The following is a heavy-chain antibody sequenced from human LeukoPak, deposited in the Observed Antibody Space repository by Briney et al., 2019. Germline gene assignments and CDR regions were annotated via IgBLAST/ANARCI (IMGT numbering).Heavy chain of an antibody. J-gene: IGHJ4*02. CDR3: ARLEIGYSSVVHRGGTDY. V-gene: IGHV1-2*02. Sequence: ASVKVSCKASGYTFTGYYMHWVRQAPGQGLEWMGWINPNSGGTNYAQKFQGRVTMTRDTSISTAYMELSRLRSDATAVYYCARLEIGYSSVVHRGGTDYWGQGTLVTVSS. D-gene: IGHD1-1*01. CDR2: INPNSGGT. CDR1: GYTFTGYY.